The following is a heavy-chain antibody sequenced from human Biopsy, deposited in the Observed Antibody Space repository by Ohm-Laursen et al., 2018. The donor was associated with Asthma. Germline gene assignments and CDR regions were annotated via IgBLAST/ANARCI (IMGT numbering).Heavy chain of an antibody. CDR1: GFSVSPKY. V-gene: IGHV3-53*01. CDR3: ARISRLSYNSLDCGMDV. D-gene: IGHD5-24*01. Sequence: SLRLSCAASGFSVSPKYMSWVRQAPGKGLEWVSLIYSGDNTYYAESVKGRFTITRDHSKLYLQMNNLRIEDTAAYHCARISRLSYNSLDCGMDVWGQGTTVTVSS. CDR2: IYSGDNT. J-gene: IGHJ6*02.